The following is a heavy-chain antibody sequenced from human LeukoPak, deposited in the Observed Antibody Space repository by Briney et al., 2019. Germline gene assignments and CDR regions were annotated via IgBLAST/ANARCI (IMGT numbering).Heavy chain of an antibody. CDR1: GFTFSSYW. Sequence: GGSLRLSCAASGFTFSSYWMSWVRQAPGKGLEWVANIKQDGSEKYYVDSVKGRFTTSRDNAENSLYLQMNSLRADDTAVYYCARAYSSSWTRGYFDYWGQGSLVTVSS. D-gene: IGHD6-13*01. J-gene: IGHJ4*02. CDR3: ARAYSSSWTRGYFDY. CDR2: IKQDGSEK. V-gene: IGHV3-7*01.